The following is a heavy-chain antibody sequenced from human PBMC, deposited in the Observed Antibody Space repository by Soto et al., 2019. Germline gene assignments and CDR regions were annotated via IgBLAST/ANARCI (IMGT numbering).Heavy chain of an antibody. CDR1: GASIISDGYY. D-gene: IGHD2-21*01. J-gene: IGHJ1*01. CDR3: ARVPTYCQATIGYQPLHP. Sequence: QVQLQESGPGLVEPSQTLSLICTVSGASIISDGYYWTWIRQHPGKGLEWLGYIHYSGGATYSPSYNPSLKSRISLSVDTSKRLFSLELSSVSAAATAVYYCARVPTYCQATIGYQPLHPWGQGTLVTVSS. V-gene: IGHV4-31*03. CDR2: IHYSGGATYSP.